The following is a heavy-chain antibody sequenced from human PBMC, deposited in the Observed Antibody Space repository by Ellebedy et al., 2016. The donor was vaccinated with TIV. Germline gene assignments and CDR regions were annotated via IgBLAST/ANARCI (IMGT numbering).Heavy chain of an antibody. J-gene: IGHJ4*02. CDR2: IYWDDDK. V-gene: IGHV2-5*02. Sequence: SGPTLVKPTQTLTLTCTFSGFSLTTSGVGVGWIRQPPGKALEWLALIYWDDDKRYSPSLKSRLTITKDTSKNQVVLTMTNMDPVDTATYYCARKMYYDFWSGYSFDYWGQGTLVTVSS. CDR1: GFSLTTSGVG. D-gene: IGHD3-3*01. CDR3: ARKMYYDFWSGYSFDY.